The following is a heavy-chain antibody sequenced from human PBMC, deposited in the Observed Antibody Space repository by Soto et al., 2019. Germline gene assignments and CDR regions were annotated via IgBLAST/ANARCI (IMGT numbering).Heavy chain of an antibody. V-gene: IGHV3-30-3*01. J-gene: IGHJ1*01. CDR2: ISHDRSHK. CDR3: ATWEERYFQD. D-gene: IGHD1-26*01. Sequence: QVQLVESGGGVVQPGRSLRLSCEASGITFNSFTMHWVRQAPGKGLEWVAVISHDRSHKYTADSVKGRFTISRDDSKNTLYLQMNSLRVEDTAIYYCATWEERYFQDWGQGTLVTVSS. CDR1: GITFNSFT.